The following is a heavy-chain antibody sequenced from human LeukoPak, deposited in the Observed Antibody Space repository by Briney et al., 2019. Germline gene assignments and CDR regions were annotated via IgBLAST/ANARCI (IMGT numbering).Heavy chain of an antibody. J-gene: IGHJ4*02. CDR3: AREVYYDFWSGYSRPDY. V-gene: IGHV4-30-4*08. CDR1: GGSISSGDYY. Sequence: PSETLSLTCTVSGGSISSGDYYWSWIRQPPGKGLEWIGYIYYSGSTYYNPSLKSRVTISVDRSKNQFSLKLSSVTAADTAVYYCAREVYYDFWSGYSRPDYWGQGTLVTVSS. CDR2: IYYSGST. D-gene: IGHD3-3*01.